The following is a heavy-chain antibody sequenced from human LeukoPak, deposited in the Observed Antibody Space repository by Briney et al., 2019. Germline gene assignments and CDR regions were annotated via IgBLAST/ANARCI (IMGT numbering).Heavy chain of an antibody. CDR2: ISANAGGT. CDR3: VKAVSGSYYTGTPFDY. Sequence: GGSLRLSCSASGFTFSTYALHWVRPAPGKGLGYVSTISANAGGTYYADSVKGRFIIYRDNSENTLYLQMASLRAEDTAVYYCVKAVSGSYYTGTPFDYWGQGTLVTVSS. J-gene: IGHJ4*02. CDR1: GFTFSTYA. V-gene: IGHV3-64D*09. D-gene: IGHD1-26*01.